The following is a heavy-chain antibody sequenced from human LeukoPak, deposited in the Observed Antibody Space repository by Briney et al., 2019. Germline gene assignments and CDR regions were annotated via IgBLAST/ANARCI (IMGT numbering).Heavy chain of an antibody. CDR2: ISAYNGNT. D-gene: IGHD2-2*01. V-gene: IGHV1-18*01. CDR1: GYTFTSYG. J-gene: IGHJ3*02. Sequence: ASVKVSCKASGYTFTSYGISWVRQAPGQGLEWRGWISAYNGNTNYAQKLQGRVTMTTDTSTSTAYMELRSLRSDDTAVYYCARDIIEDCSSTSCYDAFDIWGEGTMVTVS. CDR3: ARDIIEDCSSTSCYDAFDI.